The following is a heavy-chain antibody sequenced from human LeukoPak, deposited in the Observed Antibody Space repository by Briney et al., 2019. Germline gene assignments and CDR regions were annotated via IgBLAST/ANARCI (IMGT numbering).Heavy chain of an antibody. CDR1: GGSIRSSYYY. V-gene: IGHV4-39*07. J-gene: IGHJ3*02. D-gene: IGHD4-17*01. CDR3: AFPLDYGDYADAFDI. CDR2: IYDSGST. Sequence: SETLSLTCTVSGGSIRSSYYYWGWIRQPPGKGLEWIGSIYDSGSTNYNPSLKSRVTISVDTSKNQFSLKLSSVTAADTAVYYCAFPLDYGDYADAFDIWGQGTMVTVSS.